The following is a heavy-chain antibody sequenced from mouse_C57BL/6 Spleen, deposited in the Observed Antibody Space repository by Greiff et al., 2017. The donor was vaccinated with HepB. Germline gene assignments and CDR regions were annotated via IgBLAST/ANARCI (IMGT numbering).Heavy chain of an antibody. J-gene: IGHJ1*03. CDR2: IDPSDSYT. CDR3: ARGLRNIPWYFDV. CDR1: GYTFTSYW. Sequence: QVQLQQSGAELVMPGASVKLSCKASGYTFTSYWMHWVKQRPGQGLEWIGEIDPSDSYTNYNQKFKGKSTLTVDKSSSTAYMQLSSLTSEDSAVYYCARGLRNIPWYFDVWGTGTTVTVSS. D-gene: IGHD3-1*01. V-gene: IGHV1-69*01.